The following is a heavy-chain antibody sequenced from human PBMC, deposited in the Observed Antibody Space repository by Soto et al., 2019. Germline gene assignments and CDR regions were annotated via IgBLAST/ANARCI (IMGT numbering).Heavy chain of an antibody. CDR3: ARTFARFWSGYQGAFDI. Sequence: GGSLRLSCAASGFTFSSYAMHWVRQAPGKGLEWVAVISYDGSNKYYADSVKGRFTISRDNSKNTLYLQMNSLRAEDTAVYYCARTFARFWSGYQGAFDIWAKGQWSPSPQ. D-gene: IGHD3-3*01. CDR2: ISYDGSNK. CDR1: GFTFSSYA. V-gene: IGHV3-30-3*01. J-gene: IGHJ3*02.